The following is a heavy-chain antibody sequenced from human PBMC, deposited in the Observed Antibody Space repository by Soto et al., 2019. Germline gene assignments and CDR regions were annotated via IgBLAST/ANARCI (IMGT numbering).Heavy chain of an antibody. J-gene: IGHJ4*02. CDR1: GGSISSYY. V-gene: IGHV4-59*01. Sequence: QVQLQESGPGLVKPSETLSLTCTVSGGSISSYYWSWIRQPPGKGLEWIGYIYYSGSTNYNPSLKSRVTISVDTSKTQFSLKLSSVTAADTAVYYCARVPRGYSYGLPSHFDYWGQGTLVTVSS. D-gene: IGHD5-18*01. CDR2: IYYSGST. CDR3: ARVPRGYSYGLPSHFDY.